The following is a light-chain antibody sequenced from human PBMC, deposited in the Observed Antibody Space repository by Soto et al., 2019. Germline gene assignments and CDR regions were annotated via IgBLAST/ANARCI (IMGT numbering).Light chain of an antibody. V-gene: IGKV3-15*01. Sequence: VMTQSPATLSVYEGERATLSCKASHSLTNNLDWYQQKPGHAPRLLIYGASTRATGIPARFSGSGSGTEFTLTISSLQSEDFAVYFCQQYNSWPQTFGQGTNVDIK. CDR2: GAS. J-gene: IGKJ1*01. CDR1: HSLTNN. CDR3: QQYNSWPQT.